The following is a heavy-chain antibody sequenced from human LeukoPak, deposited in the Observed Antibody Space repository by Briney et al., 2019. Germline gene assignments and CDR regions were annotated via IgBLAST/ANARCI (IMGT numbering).Heavy chain of an antibody. CDR2: IYYSGST. CDR3: ARGNWESFDY. Sequence: TSETLSLTCTVSGGSISSYYWSWIRQPPGKGLEWIGYIYYSGSTNYNPSLKSRVTISVDTSKNQFSLKLSSVTAADTAVYYCARGNWESFDYWGQGTLVTVSS. V-gene: IGHV4-59*01. D-gene: IGHD7-27*01. CDR1: GGSISSYY. J-gene: IGHJ4*02.